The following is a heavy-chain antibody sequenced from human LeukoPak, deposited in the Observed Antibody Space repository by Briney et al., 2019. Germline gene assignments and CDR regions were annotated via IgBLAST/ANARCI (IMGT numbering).Heavy chain of an antibody. CDR1: GGSISSYY. V-gene: IGHV4-59*08. Sequence: PSETLSLTCTVSGGSISSYYWSWLRQPPGKGLEGIGYIYYSGSTNYNPSLKSRVTISVDTSKNQFSLKLSSVTAADTAVYYCARHRGQQWLVPALDYWGQGTLVTVSS. CDR3: ARHRGQQWLVPALDY. CDR2: IYYSGST. J-gene: IGHJ4*02. D-gene: IGHD6-19*01.